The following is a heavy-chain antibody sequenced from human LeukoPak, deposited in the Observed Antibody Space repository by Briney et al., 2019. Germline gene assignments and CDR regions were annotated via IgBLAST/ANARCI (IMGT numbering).Heavy chain of an antibody. J-gene: IGHJ4*02. CDR3: ARNGAVAWYYFDY. D-gene: IGHD3-3*01. V-gene: IGHV3-30*04. Sequence: GGSLRLSCAASGFTFSSYAMHWVRQDPGKGLEWVAVISYDGSNKYYADSVKGRFTISRDDSKNTLYLQMNSLRAEDTAVYYCARNGAVAWYYFDYWGQGTLVTVSS. CDR2: ISYDGSNK. CDR1: GFTFSSYA.